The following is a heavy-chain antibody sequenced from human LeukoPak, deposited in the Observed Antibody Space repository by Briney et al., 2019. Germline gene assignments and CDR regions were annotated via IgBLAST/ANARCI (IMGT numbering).Heavy chain of an antibody. V-gene: IGHV1-18*01. D-gene: IGHD2-2*01. CDR2: ICAYNLNT. J-gene: IGHJ5*02. Sequence: ASVKASCKASGYTFTHYAITWVRQAPGQGLEWMGWICAYNLNTNYAQNLQGRVTMTVDTSTTTAYMELRSLTSDDTAVYYCARVGNGASWPWEWFDPWGQGTLVAVSS. CDR1: GYTFTHYA. CDR3: ARVGNGASWPWEWFDP.